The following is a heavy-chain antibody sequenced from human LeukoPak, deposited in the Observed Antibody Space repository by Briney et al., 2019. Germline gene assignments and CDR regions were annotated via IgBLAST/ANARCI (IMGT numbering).Heavy chain of an antibody. CDR1: GYTFTAYY. Sequence: GASLNVSSTASGYTFTAYYMHWVPQAPGQGLEWMGWINPNSGGTNYSQKFQGRVTMTRDTSISTAYMELSRLRSDDTAVYYCARGYGSGIDYWGQGTLVTVSS. J-gene: IGHJ4*02. CDR3: ARGYGSGIDY. CDR2: INPNSGGT. V-gene: IGHV1-2*02. D-gene: IGHD3-10*01.